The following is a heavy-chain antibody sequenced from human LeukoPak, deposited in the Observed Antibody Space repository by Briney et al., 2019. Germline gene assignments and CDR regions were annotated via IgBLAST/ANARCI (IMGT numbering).Heavy chain of an antibody. J-gene: IGHJ3*02. V-gene: IGHV4-30-2*01. D-gene: IGHD6-6*01. CDR1: GGSISSGGYY. CDR2: IYHSGST. CDR3: AREGSSSPAFDI. Sequence: TSETLSLTCTVSGGSISSGGYYWSWIRQPPGKGLEWIGYIYHSGSTYYNPSLKSRVTISVDRSKNQFSLKLSSVTAADTAVYYCAREGSSSPAFDIWGQGTMVTVSS.